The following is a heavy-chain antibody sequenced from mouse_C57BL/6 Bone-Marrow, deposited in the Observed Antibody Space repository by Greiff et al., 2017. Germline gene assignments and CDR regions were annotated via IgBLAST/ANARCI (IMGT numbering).Heavy chain of an antibody. V-gene: IGHV1-81*01. Sequence: QVQLQQSGAELARPGASVKLSCKASGYTFTSYGISWVKQRPGQGLEWIGEIYPRSGNTYYTEKFKGKATLTADKSSSTAYMELRSLTSEDYAVYFCARQRLRKRGYAMDYWGQGTSVTVSS. J-gene: IGHJ4*01. CDR2: IYPRSGNT. D-gene: IGHD1-1*01. CDR1: GYTFTSYG. CDR3: ARQRLRKRGYAMDY.